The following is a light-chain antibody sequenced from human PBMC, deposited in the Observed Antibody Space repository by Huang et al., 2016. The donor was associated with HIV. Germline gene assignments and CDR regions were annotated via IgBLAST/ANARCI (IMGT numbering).Light chain of an antibody. CDR2: GAS. CDR1: ESLRTD. Sequence: EIVMTQSPATLSVSPGERVTLSCRASESLRTDLAWYQQKRGQAPRLLIDGASTRATDVPARFSGSGSGTEFTLTISSLQSEDFAIYYCQHYQRWPYTFGQGTTLEIK. CDR3: QHYQRWPYT. J-gene: IGKJ2*01. V-gene: IGKV3-15*01.